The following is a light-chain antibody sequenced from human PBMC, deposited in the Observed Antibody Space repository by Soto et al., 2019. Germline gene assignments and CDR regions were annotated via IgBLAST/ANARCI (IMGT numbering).Light chain of an antibody. Sequence: QSALTQPASVSGSPGQSITISCTGTSSDVGNYNYVSWYQQHPGKVPKLMIYDVSNRPSGVSNRFSGSKSGNTASLTISGLQSEDEADYYCSSYANKGSPIFGGGTKLTVL. CDR3: SSYANKGSPI. V-gene: IGLV2-14*01. J-gene: IGLJ2*01. CDR2: DVS. CDR1: SSDVGNYNY.